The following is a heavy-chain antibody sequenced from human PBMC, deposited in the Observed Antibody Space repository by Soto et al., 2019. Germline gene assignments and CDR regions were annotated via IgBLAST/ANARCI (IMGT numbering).Heavy chain of an antibody. Sequence: GESLKISCKGSGYSFTSYWIGWVRRMPGKGLEWMGIIYPGDSDTRYSPSLQGQVTISADKSISTAYLQRSSLKASDTAMYYCARPRMVRGVNYYYYMDVWGKGTTVTVSS. CDR2: IYPGDSDT. CDR1: GYSFTSYW. J-gene: IGHJ6*03. CDR3: ARPRMVRGVNYYYYMDV. D-gene: IGHD3-10*01. V-gene: IGHV5-51*01.